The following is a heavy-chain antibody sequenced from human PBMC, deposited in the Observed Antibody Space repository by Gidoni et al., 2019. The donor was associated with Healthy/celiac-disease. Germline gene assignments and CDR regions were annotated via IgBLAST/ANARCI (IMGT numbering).Heavy chain of an antibody. CDR1: GYTFTSYY. D-gene: IGHD3-22*01. J-gene: IGHJ4*02. V-gene: IGHV1-46*01. CDR3: ARWGGYYYDSSGYFDY. CDR2: INPSGGST. Sequence: QVQLVQSGAEVKKPGASVKVSCKASGYTFTSYYMHWVRQAPGQGLEWMGIINPSGGSTSYAQKFQGRVTMTRDTSTSTVYMELSSLRSEDTAVYYCARWGGYYYDSSGYFDYWGQGTLVTVSS.